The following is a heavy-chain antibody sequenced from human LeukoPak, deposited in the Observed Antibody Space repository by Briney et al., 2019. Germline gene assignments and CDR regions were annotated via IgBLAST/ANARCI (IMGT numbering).Heavy chain of an antibody. CDR3: ARDLVTVTKGFDI. CDR1: DDSFSSHY. Sequence: SETLSLTCAVSDDSFSSHYWTWIRQLPGKGLEWIGYISYIGSTNYNPSLKSRVTISIDTSRNQFSLRLSSVTAADTAVYYCARDLVTVTKGFDIWGQGTMVSVSS. CDR2: ISYIGST. J-gene: IGHJ3*02. D-gene: IGHD4-17*01. V-gene: IGHV4-59*11.